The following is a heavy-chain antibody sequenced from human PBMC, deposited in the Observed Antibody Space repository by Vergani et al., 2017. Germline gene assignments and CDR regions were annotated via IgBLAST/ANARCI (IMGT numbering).Heavy chain of an antibody. D-gene: IGHD3-10*01. CDR1: GGSVSSGSYY. Sequence: QVQLQESGPGLVKPSETLSLTCTVSGGSVSSGSYYWSWIRQPAGKGLEWIGYIYYSGSTNYNPSLKSRVTISVDTSKNRFSLKLSSVTAADTAVYYCARVYGSGSFDYWGQGTLVTVSS. CDR3: ARVYGSGSFDY. V-gene: IGHV4-61*10. CDR2: IYYSGST. J-gene: IGHJ4*02.